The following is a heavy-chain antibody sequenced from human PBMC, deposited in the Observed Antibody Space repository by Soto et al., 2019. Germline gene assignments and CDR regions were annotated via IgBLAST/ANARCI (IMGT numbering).Heavy chain of an antibody. V-gene: IGHV3-23*01. D-gene: IGHD6-6*01. J-gene: IGHJ6*02. CDR1: GFTFSSYA. CDR2: ISGSGGST. CDR3: AKGTDSSSSENYYSYYGMDV. Sequence: RGSLRLSCAASGFTFSSYAMSWVRQAPGKGLEWVSAISGSGGSTYYADSVKGRFTISRDNSKNTLYLQMNSLRAEDTAVYYCAKGTDSSSSENYYSYYGMDVWGQGTTVTVS.